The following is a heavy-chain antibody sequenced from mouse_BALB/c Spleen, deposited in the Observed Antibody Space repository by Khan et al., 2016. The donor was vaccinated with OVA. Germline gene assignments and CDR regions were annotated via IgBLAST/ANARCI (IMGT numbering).Heavy chain of an antibody. Sequence: EVQLQESGPSLVKPSQTLSLTCSVTGDSITSGYWNWIRKFPGNKLEYMGYISYSGSTYYNQSPKSRISITRDTSKNQYYLQLNSVTTEDTATYYCARYDYDYDGAFAYWGQGTLVTVSA. V-gene: IGHV3-8*02. CDR3: ARYDYDYDGAFAY. CDR2: ISYSGST. D-gene: IGHD2-4*01. J-gene: IGHJ3*01. CDR1: GDSITSGY.